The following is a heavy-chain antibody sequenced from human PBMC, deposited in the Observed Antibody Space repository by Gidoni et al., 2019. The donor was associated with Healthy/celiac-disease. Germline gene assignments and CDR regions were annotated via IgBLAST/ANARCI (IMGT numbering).Heavy chain of an antibody. Sequence: EVQLVESGGGLVQPGGSLRLSCAASGFTFSSHSMNWVRQAPGKGLEWVSYISSSSSTIYYADSVKGRFTISRDNAKNSLYLQMNSLRDEDTAVYYCARDHHRTVTTFSFPWGQGTLVTVSS. V-gene: IGHV3-48*02. J-gene: IGHJ5*02. D-gene: IGHD4-17*01. CDR3: ARDHHRTVTTFSFP. CDR2: ISSSSSTI. CDR1: GFTFSSHS.